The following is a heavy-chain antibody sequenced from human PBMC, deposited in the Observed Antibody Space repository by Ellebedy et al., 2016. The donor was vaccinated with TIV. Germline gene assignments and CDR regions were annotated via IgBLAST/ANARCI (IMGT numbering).Heavy chain of an antibody. CDR3: AKDRRGTIAVAGDY. D-gene: IGHD6-19*01. V-gene: IGHV3-23*01. CDR2: ILGSGDET. Sequence: PGGSLRLSCAASGFTFSSYAMTWVRQAPGKGLEWVSSILGSGDETHYSDSVKGRFSISRDNSRQTVYLQMNSLRAEDTAVYYCAKDRRGTIAVAGDYWGQGTLVTVSS. CDR1: GFTFSSYA. J-gene: IGHJ4*02.